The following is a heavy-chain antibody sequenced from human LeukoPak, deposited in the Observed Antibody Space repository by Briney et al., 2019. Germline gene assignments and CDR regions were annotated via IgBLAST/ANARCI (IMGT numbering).Heavy chain of an antibody. Sequence: GGSLRLSCAASGFTFSSYAMYWVRQAPGKGLEWVALMSYDGSSKYYADSVKGRFTISRDNSKNTLYLQMNSLRAEDTAVYYCAREGREWLSVGIDYWGRGTLVTASS. CDR2: MSYDGSSK. D-gene: IGHD6-19*01. V-gene: IGHV3-30-3*01. CDR1: GFTFSSYA. J-gene: IGHJ4*02. CDR3: AREGREWLSVGIDY.